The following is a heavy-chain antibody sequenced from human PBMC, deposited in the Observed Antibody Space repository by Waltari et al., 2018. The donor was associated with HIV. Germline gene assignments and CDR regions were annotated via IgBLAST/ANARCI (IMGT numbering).Heavy chain of an antibody. CDR1: GGTFSSYA. CDR3: ARDKKGYYDSSGYYRPYYYGMDV. J-gene: IGHJ6*02. Sequence: QVQLVQSGAEVKKPGSSVKVSCKASGGTFSSYAISWVRQAPGQGLEWMGGIIPIFGTPTSAQKFQGRGTITADESTSTAYMELSSLRSEDTAVYYCARDKKGYYDSSGYYRPYYYGMDVWGQGTTVTVSS. CDR2: IIPIFGTP. V-gene: IGHV1-69*13. D-gene: IGHD3-22*01.